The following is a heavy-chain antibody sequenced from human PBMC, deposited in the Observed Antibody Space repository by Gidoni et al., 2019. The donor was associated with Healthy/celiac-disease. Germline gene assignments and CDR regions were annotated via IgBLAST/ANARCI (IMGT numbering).Heavy chain of an antibody. D-gene: IGHD3-22*01. CDR3: ARDSISMIVVAHDAFDI. CDR2: ISSSSSYI. V-gene: IGHV3-21*01. J-gene: IGHJ3*02. CDR1: GFTFGSYS. Sequence: EVQLVESGGGLVKPGGSLRRACAASGFTFGSYSMNWARQAPGQGLEWVSSISSSSSYIYYADSVKGRFTISRDNAKNSLYLQMNSLRAEDTAVYYCARDSISMIVVAHDAFDIWGQGTMVTVSS.